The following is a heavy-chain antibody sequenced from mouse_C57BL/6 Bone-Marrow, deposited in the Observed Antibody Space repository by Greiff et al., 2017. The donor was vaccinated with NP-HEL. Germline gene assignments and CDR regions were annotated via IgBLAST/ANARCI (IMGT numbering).Heavy chain of an antibody. D-gene: IGHD1-1*01. CDR1: GFTFSDYG. J-gene: IGHJ2*01. V-gene: IGHV5-17*01. Sequence: EVQLVESGGGLVKPGGSLKLSCAASGFTFSDYGMHWVRQAPEKGLEWVAYISSGSSTIYYADTVKGRFTISRDNAKNTLFLQMTSLRSEDTAMYYCARPGITTVAPFDYWGQGTTLTVSS. CDR2: ISSGSSTI. CDR3: ARPGITTVAPFDY.